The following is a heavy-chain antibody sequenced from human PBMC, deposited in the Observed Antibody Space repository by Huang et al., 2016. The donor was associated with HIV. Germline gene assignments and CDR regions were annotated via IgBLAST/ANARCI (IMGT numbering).Heavy chain of an antibody. CDR3: AKVTLGFDY. D-gene: IGHD2-15*01. J-gene: IGHJ4*02. V-gene: IGHV3-30*02. Sequence: QVQLVESGGGVVQPGGSLRLSCATSGFTFSSYGVHWVRQAPGLGLEWVAFIQDDGTKKYYADSVKGRFNISRDNSKNMVHLQMNNLRVEDTAAYFCAKVTLGFDYWGQGTWVTVSS. CDR1: GFTFSSYG. CDR2: IQDDGTKK.